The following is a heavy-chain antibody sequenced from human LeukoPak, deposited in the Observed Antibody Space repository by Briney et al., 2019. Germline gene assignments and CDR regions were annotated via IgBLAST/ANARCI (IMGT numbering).Heavy chain of an antibody. CDR3: ARHGASYYFEY. D-gene: IGHD3-16*02. V-gene: IGHV5-51*01. CDR2: IYPGDSDT. CDR1: GYTFTSYW. Sequence: GESLKISCKGSGYTFTSYWIAWVRQMPGKGLGWMGIIYPGDSDTRYSPSFQGQVTISADKSISTAYLQWSSLKASDTAMYYCARHGASYYFEYWGQGTLVTVSS. J-gene: IGHJ4*02.